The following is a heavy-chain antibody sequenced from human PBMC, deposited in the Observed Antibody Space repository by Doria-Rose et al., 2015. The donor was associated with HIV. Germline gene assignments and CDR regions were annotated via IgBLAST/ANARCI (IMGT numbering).Heavy chain of an antibody. CDR2: IYYSGST. D-gene: IGHD2-15*01. CDR1: GGSISSYY. Sequence: QVQLQASGPGLVKPSETLSLTCTVSGGSISSYYWSWIRQPPGKGLEWIGYIYYSGSTNYNPSLKSRVTISVDTSKNQFSLKLSSVTAADTAVYYCARAYCSGGSCYSTYYYYYYGMGVWGQGTTVTVSS. CDR3: ARAYCSGGSCYSTYYYYYYGMGV. J-gene: IGHJ6*02. V-gene: IGHV4-59*01.